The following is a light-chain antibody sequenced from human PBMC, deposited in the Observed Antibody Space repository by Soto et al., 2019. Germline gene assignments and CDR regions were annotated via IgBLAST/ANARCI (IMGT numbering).Light chain of an antibody. V-gene: IGLV4-69*01. Sequence: QPVLTQSPSASASLGASVKLTCTLSSGHSSYAIAWHQQQPEKGPRYLMKLNSDGSHSKGDGIPDRFSGSSSGAERYLIIGGLQSEDEADYYCQTWGTGIHVFGTGTKLTVL. CDR1: SGHSSYA. CDR2: LNSDGSH. J-gene: IGLJ1*01. CDR3: QTWGTGIHV.